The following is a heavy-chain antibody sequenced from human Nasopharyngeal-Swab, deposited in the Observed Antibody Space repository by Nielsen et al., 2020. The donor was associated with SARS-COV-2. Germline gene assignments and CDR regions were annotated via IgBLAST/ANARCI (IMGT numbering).Heavy chain of an antibody. CDR1: GGSFSGYY. CDR2: INQSGST. D-gene: IGHD5-18*01. V-gene: IGHV4-34*01. CDR3: ARHTANTED. Sequence: SEILSLTCAVYGGSFSGYYWSWIRQPPGKGLEWIGEINQSGSTNYNPSLKSRVTISVDTSKNQFSLKLSSVTAADTAVYYCARHTANTEDWGQGTLVTVSS. J-gene: IGHJ4*02.